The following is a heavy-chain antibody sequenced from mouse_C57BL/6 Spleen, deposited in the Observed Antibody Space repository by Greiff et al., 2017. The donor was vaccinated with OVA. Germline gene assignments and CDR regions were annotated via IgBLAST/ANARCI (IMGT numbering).Heavy chain of an antibody. D-gene: IGHD1-1*01. J-gene: IGHJ2*02. CDR1: GYTFTSYW. Sequence: VQLQQPGAELVKPGASVKLSCKASGYTFTSYWMHWVKQRPGQGLEWIGMIHPNSGSTNYNEKFKSKATLNVDKSSSTAYMQLSSLTSEDSAVYYCAFITTVVAPYWGQGTSLTVSS. V-gene: IGHV1-64*01. CDR2: IHPNSGST. CDR3: AFITTVVAPY.